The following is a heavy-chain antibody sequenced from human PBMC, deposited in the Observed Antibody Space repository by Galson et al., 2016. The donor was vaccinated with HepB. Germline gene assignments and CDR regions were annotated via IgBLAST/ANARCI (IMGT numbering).Heavy chain of an antibody. J-gene: IGHJ6*02. V-gene: IGHV3-48*02. CDR2: ISRSSSTI. Sequence: SLRLSCAASGFTFSSHSMNWVRQAPGKGLKWVSHISRSSSTIYYADSVKGRFTISRDNVKNSLYLQMNSLRDEDTAVYYCARVAYCSRWFMGTSYGVDVWGQGTTVTVSS. D-gene: IGHD6-13*01. CDR1: GFTFSSHS. CDR3: ARVAYCSRWFMGTSYGVDV.